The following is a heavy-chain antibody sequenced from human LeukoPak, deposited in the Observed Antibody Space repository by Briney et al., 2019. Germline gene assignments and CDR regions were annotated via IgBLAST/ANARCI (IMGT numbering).Heavy chain of an antibody. D-gene: IGHD3-9*01. V-gene: IGHV3-23*01. J-gene: IGHJ5*02. CDR2: IRGSGDRT. CDR3: ARDWADDDILTGQEGS. Sequence: PGGSLRLSCAASGFTFSSYGMSWVRQAPGKGLEWVSGIRGSGDRTFYADSVKGRFTISRDNSNNTLYLQMNSLRPDDTGVYYCARDWADDDILTGQEGSWGQGTLVTVSS. CDR1: GFTFSSYG.